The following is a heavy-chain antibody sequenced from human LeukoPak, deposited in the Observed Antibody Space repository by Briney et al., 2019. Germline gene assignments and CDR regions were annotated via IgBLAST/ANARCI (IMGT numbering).Heavy chain of an antibody. CDR3: ATRSGDFWSGYEN. CDR2: FDPEQATT. Sequence: ASVKVSCKVSGYSLSDLNIQWVRQAPGKGLECMGGFDPEQATTIYAQKFQGRLTMTEEASTDTAYMELSSLNSEDTAVYYCATRSGDFWSGYENWGQETLVTVSS. V-gene: IGHV1-24*01. D-gene: IGHD3-3*01. J-gene: IGHJ4*02. CDR1: GYSLSDLN.